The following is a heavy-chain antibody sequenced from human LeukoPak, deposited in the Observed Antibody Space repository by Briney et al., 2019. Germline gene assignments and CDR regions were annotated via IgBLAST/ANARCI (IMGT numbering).Heavy chain of an antibody. D-gene: IGHD3-3*01. CDR3: TSPVLRFLEYLRGS. CDR2: IRSKAYGGTT. CDR1: GLTFSSYA. V-gene: IGHV3-49*04. Sequence: GGSLRLSCGASGLTFSSYAMTWVRKAPGKGLEWVGFIRSKAYGGTTEYAASVKGRFTISRDDSKSIAYLQMNSLKTEDTAVYYCTSPVLRFLEYLRGSGGQGTLVTVSS. J-gene: IGHJ4*02.